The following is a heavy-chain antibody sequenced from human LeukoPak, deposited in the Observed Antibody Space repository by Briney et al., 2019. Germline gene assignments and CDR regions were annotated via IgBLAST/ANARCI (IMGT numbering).Heavy chain of an antibody. CDR2: INHSGST. J-gene: IGHJ4*02. V-gene: IGHV4-34*01. Sequence: PSETLSLTCAVYGGSFSGYYWSWFRPPPGKGLEWIGEINHSGSTNYNPSLKSRVTISVDTSKNQFSLKLSSVTAADTAVYYCARVSPGIAVAGPRGYFDYWGQGTLVTVSS. CDR3: ARVSPGIAVAGPRGYFDY. CDR1: GGSFSGYY. D-gene: IGHD6-19*01.